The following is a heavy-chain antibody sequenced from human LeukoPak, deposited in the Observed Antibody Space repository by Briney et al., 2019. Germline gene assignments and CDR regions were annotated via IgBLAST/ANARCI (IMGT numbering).Heavy chain of an antibody. Sequence: GGSLRLSCAASGFTFSSYAMSWVRQAPGKGLEWVSAISGSGGSTYYADSVKGRFTISRDNAKNTLYLQMNSLRAEDTAVYYCARSYSGSYRVDYWGQGTLVTVSS. V-gene: IGHV3-23*01. CDR2: ISGSGGST. CDR1: GFTFSSYA. CDR3: ARSYSGSYRVDY. J-gene: IGHJ4*02. D-gene: IGHD1-26*01.